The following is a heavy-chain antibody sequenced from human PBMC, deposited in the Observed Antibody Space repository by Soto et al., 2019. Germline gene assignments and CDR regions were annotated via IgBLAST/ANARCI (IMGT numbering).Heavy chain of an antibody. J-gene: IGHJ4*02. CDR1: GYTFASYA. CDR3: ARDPPPPDY. V-gene: IGHV1-18*01. CDR2: ISAYNGNT. Sequence: QVQLVQSGAEVKKPGASVKVSCKASGYTFASYAISWMRQAPGQGLEWMGWISAYNGNTNYAQKLQGRATMTTDTSPSRAYMELRSLRSGDTGVYYCARDPPPPDYWVQGTVVTVCS.